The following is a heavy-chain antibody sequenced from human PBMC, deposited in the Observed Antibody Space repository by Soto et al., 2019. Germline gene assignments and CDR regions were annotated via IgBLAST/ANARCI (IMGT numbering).Heavy chain of an antibody. CDR3: ARKYYDFWSGYFGTPQAFDY. Sequence: GGSLRLSCAASGFTFSSYWMSWVRQAPGKGLEWVANIKQDGSEKYYVDSVKGRFTISRDNAKNSLYLQMNNLRAEDTAVYYCARKYYDFWSGYFGTPQAFDYWGQGTLVTVSS. CDR1: GFTFSSYW. CDR2: IKQDGSEK. V-gene: IGHV3-7*05. D-gene: IGHD3-3*01. J-gene: IGHJ4*02.